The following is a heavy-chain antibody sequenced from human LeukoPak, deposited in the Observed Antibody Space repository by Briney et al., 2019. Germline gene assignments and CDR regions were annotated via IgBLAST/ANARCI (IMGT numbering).Heavy chain of an antibody. CDR1: GYTFTSYD. V-gene: IGHV1-8*01. CDR3: ARDGVSWTLDY. D-gene: IGHD3/OR15-3a*01. Sequence: GASVKVSCKASGYTFTSYDIIWVRQATGQGLEWLGWMNPSSGHTDYAQKFRDRVTMTRDTSINTAYMEMSSLKSEDTAVYYCARDGVSWTLDYWGQGTLVTVSS. J-gene: IGHJ4*02. CDR2: MNPSSGHT.